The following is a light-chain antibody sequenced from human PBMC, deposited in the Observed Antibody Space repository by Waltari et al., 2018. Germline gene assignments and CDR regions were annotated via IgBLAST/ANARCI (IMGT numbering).Light chain of an antibody. CDR3: QVWDDNSDQGV. V-gene: IGLV3-21*02. J-gene: IGLJ2*01. Sequence: SYVVTQPPSESVAPGQTARITCGGHRIGSKSVHWYQQRPGQAPVMVVYENSKRPSGISERLSGPNLANTATLSISRVEAGDEADYYCQVWDDNSDQGVFGGGTKLTVL. CDR2: ENS. CDR1: RIGSKS.